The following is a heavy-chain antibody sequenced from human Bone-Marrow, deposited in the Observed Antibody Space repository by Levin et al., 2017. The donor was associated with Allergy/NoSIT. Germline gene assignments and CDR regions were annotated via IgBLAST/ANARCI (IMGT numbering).Heavy chain of an antibody. CDR1: GFTFSSYW. CDR3: AREAPVTPRIAAAPAADFDY. Sequence: GESLKISCAASGFTFSSYWMSWVRQAPGKGLEWVANIKQDGSEKYYVDSVKGRFTISRDNAKNSLYLQMNSLRAEDTAVYYCAREAPVTPRIAAAPAADFDYWGQGTLVTVSS. V-gene: IGHV3-7*01. J-gene: IGHJ4*02. CDR2: IKQDGSEK. D-gene: IGHD6-13*01.